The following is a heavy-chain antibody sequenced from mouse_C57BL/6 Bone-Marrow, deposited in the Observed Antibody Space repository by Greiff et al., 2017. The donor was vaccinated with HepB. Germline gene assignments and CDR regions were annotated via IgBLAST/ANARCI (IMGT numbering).Heavy chain of an antibody. J-gene: IGHJ2*01. CDR2: IDPNSGGT. CDR1: GYTFTSYW. D-gene: IGHD1-1*01. CDR3: ARRVTTVLGY. Sequence: VQLQQSGAELVKPGASVKLSCKASGYTFTSYWMHWVKQRPGRGLEWIGRIDPNSGGTKYNEKFKSKATLTLDKPSSTAYMQRSSLTSEDSAVYYCARRVTTVLGYWGQGTTLTVSS. V-gene: IGHV1-72*01.